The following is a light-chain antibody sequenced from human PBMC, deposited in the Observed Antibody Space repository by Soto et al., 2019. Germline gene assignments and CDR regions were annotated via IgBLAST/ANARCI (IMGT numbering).Light chain of an antibody. CDR2: DTT. CDR1: SGTVTTGLY. V-gene: IGLV7-46*01. J-gene: IGLJ2*01. CDR3: LLVSSGVVV. Sequence: QTVVTQEPSLTVSPGGTVTLTCGSSSGTVTTGLYPYWFQQKPGQAPRTLIYDTTYKHSSTPARFSGSLLGGKAALTLSGAQPEDEADYYCLLVSSGVVVFGGGTKVTVL.